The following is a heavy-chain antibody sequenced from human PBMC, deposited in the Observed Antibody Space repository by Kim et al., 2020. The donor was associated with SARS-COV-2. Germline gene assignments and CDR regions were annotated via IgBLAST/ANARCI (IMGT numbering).Heavy chain of an antibody. D-gene: IGHD2-15*01. CDR3: ARDHPDIVVVTQLGPNWFDP. CDR1: GYTFTSYG. Sequence: ASVKVSCKASGYTFTSYGISWVRQAPGQGLEWMGWISAYNGNTNYAQKLQGRVTMTTDTSTSTAYMELRSLRSDDTAVYYCARDHPDIVVVTQLGPNWFDPWGQGTLVTVSS. CDR2: ISAYNGNT. J-gene: IGHJ5*02. V-gene: IGHV1-18*01.